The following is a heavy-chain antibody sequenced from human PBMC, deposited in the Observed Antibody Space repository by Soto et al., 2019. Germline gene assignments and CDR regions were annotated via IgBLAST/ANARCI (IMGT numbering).Heavy chain of an antibody. J-gene: IGHJ4*02. CDR3: ARLHYDFWSGYYFDY. CDR1: ELTISDSY. CDR2: ISIGGATI. V-gene: IGHV3-11*01. D-gene: IGHD3-3*01. Sequence: SMRHASGVAELTISDSYTSQISKAPGKGLEWVSYISIGGATIYYADSVKGRFTISRDNAKNSLFLQMNSLRAEDTAVYYCARLHYDFWSGYYFDYWGQGTLVTVSS.